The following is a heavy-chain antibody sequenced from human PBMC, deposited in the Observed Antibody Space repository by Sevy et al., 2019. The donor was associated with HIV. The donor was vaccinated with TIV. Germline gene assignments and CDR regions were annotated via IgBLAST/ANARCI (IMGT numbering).Heavy chain of an antibody. J-gene: IGHJ4*02. CDR3: ARCLYYYDSSGYYYGETGFDY. Sequence: GGSLRLSCAASAFSFSSHTMNWVRQAPGKGLEWVSSITSTSNYVYYADSVKGRFTISRDNAKNSLYLQMNSLRAEDTAVYYCARCLYYYDSSGYYYGETGFDYWGQGTLVTVSS. CDR2: ITSTSNYV. D-gene: IGHD3-22*01. V-gene: IGHV3-21*01. CDR1: AFSFSSHT.